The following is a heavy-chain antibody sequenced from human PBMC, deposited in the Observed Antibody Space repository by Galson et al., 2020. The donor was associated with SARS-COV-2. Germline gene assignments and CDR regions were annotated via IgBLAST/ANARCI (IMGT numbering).Heavy chain of an antibody. Sequence: ASVKVSCKAAGGSLSTFGISWVRQAPGQGLEWMGRISAYNGNTNYAQKLQGRVTMTTDTSTSTAYMELRSLRSDDTAVYYCARDTFGYDSSGYYAVDFDYWGQGTLVTVSS. D-gene: IGHD3-22*01. CDR1: GGSLSTFG. CDR2: ISAYNGNT. J-gene: IGHJ4*02. CDR3: ARDTFGYDSSGYYAVDFDY. V-gene: IGHV1-18*01.